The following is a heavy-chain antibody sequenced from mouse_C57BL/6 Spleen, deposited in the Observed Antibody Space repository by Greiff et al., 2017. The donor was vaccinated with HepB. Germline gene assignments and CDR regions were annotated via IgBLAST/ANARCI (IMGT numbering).Heavy chain of an antibody. CDR1: GFSLTSYA. Sequence: VKLQESGPGLVAPSQSLSITCTVSGFSLTSYAISWVRQPPGKGLEWLGVIWTGGGTNYNSALKSRLSISKDNSKSQVFLKMNSLQTDDTARYYCARNRGYGSSYDWYFDVWGTGTTVTVSS. D-gene: IGHD1-1*01. CDR2: IWTGGGT. J-gene: IGHJ1*03. CDR3: ARNRGYGSSYDWYFDV. V-gene: IGHV2-9-1*01.